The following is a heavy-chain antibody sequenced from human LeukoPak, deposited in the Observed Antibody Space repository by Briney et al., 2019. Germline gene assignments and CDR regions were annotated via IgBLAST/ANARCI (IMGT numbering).Heavy chain of an antibody. D-gene: IGHD3-10*01. CDR3: ARGGHYGLDY. CDR2: IYNSDSGST. Sequence: NPSETLSLTCIVSGGSISGHYWSWIRQPPGMGLEWIGYIYNSDSGSTNYNPSLKSRVTISVDTSKNQFSLKLSSVTAADTAVYYCARGGHYGLDYWGQGTLVTVSS. V-gene: IGHV4-59*11. J-gene: IGHJ4*02. CDR1: GGSISGHY.